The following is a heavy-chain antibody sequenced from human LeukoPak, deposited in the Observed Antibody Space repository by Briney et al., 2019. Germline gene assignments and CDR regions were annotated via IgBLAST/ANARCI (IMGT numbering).Heavy chain of an antibody. D-gene: IGHD3-22*01. CDR1: RFTFSNYG. Sequence: GGSLRLSCAASRFTFSNYGMHWVRQAPGKGLEWVAVIWFDGSNKYYADSVKGRFTISRDNSKNTLYLQMNSLRAEDTAVYYCARGRGYDSGAYNYAFSDYWGQGTLVSVSS. CDR2: IWFDGSNK. CDR3: ARGRGYDSGAYNYAFSDY. J-gene: IGHJ4*02. V-gene: IGHV3-33*01.